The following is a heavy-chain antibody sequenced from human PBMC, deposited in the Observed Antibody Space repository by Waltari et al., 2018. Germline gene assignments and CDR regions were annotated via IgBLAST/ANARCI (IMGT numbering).Heavy chain of an antibody. J-gene: IGHJ5*02. CDR1: GGTFSSYA. CDR2: ISPVCGTG. Sequence: QVQLVQSGAEVKKPGSSVKVSCKASGGTFSSYAISWVRQAPGQGLEWMGGISPVCGTGNYAPKCRGRGTIAADEATSTAYMELSSLRSEDTAGYYCARRGPGYGGNWRRWFDPWGQGTLVTVSS. D-gene: IGHD2-15*01. V-gene: IGHV1-69*01. CDR3: ARRGPGYGGNWRRWFDP.